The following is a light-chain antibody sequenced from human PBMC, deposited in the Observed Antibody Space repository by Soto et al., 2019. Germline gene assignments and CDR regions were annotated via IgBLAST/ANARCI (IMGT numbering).Light chain of an antibody. CDR2: DAS. CDR1: QSISSW. V-gene: IGKV1-5*01. Sequence: IQMTQSPSTLSASVGDRVTITCRASQSISSWLAWYQQKPGKAPKLLIYDASSLESGVPSRFSGSGSGTEFTLTISSLQPDDFATYYCQQYNSYSRTFGQGTTGDI. J-gene: IGKJ1*01. CDR3: QQYNSYSRT.